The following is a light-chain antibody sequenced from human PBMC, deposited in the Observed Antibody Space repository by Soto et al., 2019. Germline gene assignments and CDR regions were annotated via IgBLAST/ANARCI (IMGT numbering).Light chain of an antibody. CDR2: AAS. Sequence: DIQMTQSPSSLSASVGDSVTITCRASQNIKTYLNWYQQKPGKAPNLLIYAASSLHSGVPSRFSGSGSGTDFTLTISSLQPEDFATYYCQQCFSSPPWTFGQGTKVEIK. CDR3: QQCFSSPPWT. V-gene: IGKV1-39*01. CDR1: QNIKTY. J-gene: IGKJ1*01.